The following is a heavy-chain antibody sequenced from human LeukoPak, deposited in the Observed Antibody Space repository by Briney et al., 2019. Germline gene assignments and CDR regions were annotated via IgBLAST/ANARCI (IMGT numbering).Heavy chain of an antibody. CDR3: ACGKGHDFWSGYLSWFDP. V-gene: IGHV3-48*04. CDR1: GLTFSSYS. Sequence: PGGSLRLSCVASGLTFSSYSMNWVRQAPGKGLEWISYISSSSSTIYYADSVKGRFTISRDNAKNSLYLQMNSLRAEDTAVYYCACGKGHDFWSGYLSWFDPWGQGTLVTVSS. D-gene: IGHD3-3*01. CDR2: ISSSSSTI. J-gene: IGHJ5*02.